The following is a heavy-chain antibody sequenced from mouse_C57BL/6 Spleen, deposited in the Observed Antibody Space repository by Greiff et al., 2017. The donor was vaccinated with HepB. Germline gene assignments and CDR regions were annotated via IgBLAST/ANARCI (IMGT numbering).Heavy chain of an antibody. CDR1: GYTFTSYW. Sequence: QVQLKQPGTELVKPGASVKLSCKASGYTFTSYWMHWVKQRPGQGLEWIGNINPSNGGTNYNEKFKSKATLTVDKSSSTAYMQLSSLTSEDSAVYYCAREVGLSSWFAYWGQGTLVTVSA. V-gene: IGHV1-53*01. D-gene: IGHD1-1*02. CDR2: INPSNGGT. J-gene: IGHJ3*01. CDR3: AREVGLSSWFAY.